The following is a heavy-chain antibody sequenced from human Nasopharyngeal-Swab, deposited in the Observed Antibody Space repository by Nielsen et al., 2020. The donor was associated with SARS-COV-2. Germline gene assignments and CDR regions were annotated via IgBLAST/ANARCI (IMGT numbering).Heavy chain of an antibody. CDR2: ISGSGDNT. Sequence: GGSLRLSCAASGFTFSSYGMSWGRQAPGKGLEWVSAISGSGDNTYYADSVRGRFTISRDNSKNTLYLQMNSLRVEDTAVYYCATNSSSWGGFDYRGQGTLVTVSS. J-gene: IGHJ4*02. CDR1: GFTFSSYG. CDR3: ATNSSSWGGFDY. D-gene: IGHD6-13*01. V-gene: IGHV3-23*01.